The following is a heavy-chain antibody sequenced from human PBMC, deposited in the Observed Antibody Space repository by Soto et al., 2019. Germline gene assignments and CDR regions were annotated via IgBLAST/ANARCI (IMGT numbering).Heavy chain of an antibody. CDR2: ISWNSGSV. Sequence: EVQLVESGGGLVQPGRSLRLSCAASGFTFDDYAMHWVRQAPGKGLEWVSGISWNSGSVGYADSVKGRFTISRDNTRNSLYLHMNSLRPEDTAFYYCSKDGFSGNSTNWFDPWGQGTLVTVSS. J-gene: IGHJ5*02. D-gene: IGHD3-10*01. CDR3: SKDGFSGNSTNWFDP. V-gene: IGHV3-9*01. CDR1: GFTFDDYA.